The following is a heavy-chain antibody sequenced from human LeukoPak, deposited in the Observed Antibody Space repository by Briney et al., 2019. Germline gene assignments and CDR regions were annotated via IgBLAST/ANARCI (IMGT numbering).Heavy chain of an antibody. CDR1: CVSIHGFH. J-gene: IGHJ4*02. CDR3: ARGAALGESSKEVFDY. Sequence: SETLSLTCTGSCVSIHGFHWNWLRQSPGKGLYWIGYISNTWSPNYNPSLKGRVTISVDKSKNQLSLQVSSVTAADTAVYFCARGAALGESSKEVFDYWGQGTLVTVSS. V-gene: IGHV4-59*01. CDR2: ISNTWSP. D-gene: IGHD3-16*01.